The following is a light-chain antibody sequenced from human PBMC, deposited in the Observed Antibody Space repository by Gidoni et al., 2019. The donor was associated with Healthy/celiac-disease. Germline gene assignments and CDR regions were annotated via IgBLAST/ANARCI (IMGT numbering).Light chain of an antibody. J-gene: IGKJ1*01. Sequence: ELVMPQSPATLSVSPGERATLSCRASQSVSSNLAWYQQKPEQAPTLLIYGASTRATGIPARFSGSGSGTEFTLILSSLQSEDFAVYSCQQYNNWPPGGTFGQGTKVEIK. CDR3: QQYNNWPPGGT. CDR2: GAS. CDR1: QSVSSN. V-gene: IGKV3-15*01.